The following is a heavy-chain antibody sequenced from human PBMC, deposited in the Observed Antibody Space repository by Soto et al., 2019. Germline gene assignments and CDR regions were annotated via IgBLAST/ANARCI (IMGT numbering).Heavy chain of an antibody. CDR2: IWYDGSNK. Sequence: QVQLVESGGGVVQPGMSLRLSCAASGFTFSSYGMHWVRQAPGKGLEWVAVIWYDGSNKYYADSVKGRFSISRDNSKNTLYLQMNSLRAEDTAVYYCARDLATVPYGLDVWGQGTTVTVSS. CDR1: GFTFSSYG. J-gene: IGHJ6*02. V-gene: IGHV3-33*01. CDR3: ARDLATVPYGLDV. D-gene: IGHD4-17*01.